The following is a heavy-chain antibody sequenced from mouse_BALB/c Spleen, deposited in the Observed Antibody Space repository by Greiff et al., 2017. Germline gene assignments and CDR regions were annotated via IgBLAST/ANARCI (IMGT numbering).Heavy chain of an antibody. V-gene: IGHV5-6-5*01. J-gene: IGHJ2*01. CDR1: GFTFSSYA. Sequence: EVKLVESGGGLVKPGGSLKLSCAASGFTFSSYAMSWVRQTPEKRLEWVASISSGGSTYYPDSVKGRFTISRDNARNILYLQMSSLRSEDTAMYYCAREGHYYGLDYWGQGTTLTVSS. D-gene: IGHD1-2*01. CDR3: AREGHYYGLDY. CDR2: ISSGGST.